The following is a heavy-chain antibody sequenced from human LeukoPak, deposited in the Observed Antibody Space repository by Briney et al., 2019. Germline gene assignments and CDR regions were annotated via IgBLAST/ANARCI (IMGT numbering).Heavy chain of an antibody. CDR2: IYYSGST. J-gene: IGHJ5*02. Sequence: SETLSLTCTVSCGSISSYYWSLIRQPPGKGLEWIGYIYYSGSTNYNPSLKSRVTISVDTSKNQFSLKLSSVTAADTAVYYCARDLRYCSSSGDEWFDPWGQGTLVTVSS. D-gene: IGHD6-6*01. CDR1: CGSISSYY. V-gene: IGHV4-59*01. CDR3: ARDLRYCSSSGDEWFDP.